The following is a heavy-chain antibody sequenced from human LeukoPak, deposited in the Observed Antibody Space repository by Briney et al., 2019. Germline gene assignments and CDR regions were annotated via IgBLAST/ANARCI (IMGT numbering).Heavy chain of an antibody. D-gene: IGHD1-14*01. CDR3: ARQNQFYDY. V-gene: IGHV4-39*01. CDR2: IYYSGSS. J-gene: IGHJ4*02. Sequence: PSETLSLTCTVSGGSISINNYYWGWIRQPPGKGLEWIGSIYYSGSSYYSPSLKSRVTISVDTSKNQFSLKLSSVTAADTAVYYCARQNQFYDYWGQGTLVTVSS. CDR1: GGSISINNYY.